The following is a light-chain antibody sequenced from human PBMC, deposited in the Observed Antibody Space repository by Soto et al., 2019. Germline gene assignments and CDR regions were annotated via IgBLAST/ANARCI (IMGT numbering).Light chain of an antibody. J-gene: IGKJ1*01. CDR2: AAS. CDR1: QSISLF. CDR3: HQTDSIPET. Sequence: DIQMTQSPSSLSASVGDTVTITCRASQSISLFLNWYQQKPGKAPKLLIYAASHLHSGVPSRFSGSGSGTDFTLTISSLQPEDVATYYCHQTDSIPETFGPGTKVEIK. V-gene: IGKV1-39*01.